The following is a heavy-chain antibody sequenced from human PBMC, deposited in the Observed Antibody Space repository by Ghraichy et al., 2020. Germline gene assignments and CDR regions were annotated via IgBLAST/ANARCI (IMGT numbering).Heavy chain of an antibody. J-gene: IGHJ4*02. V-gene: IGHV3-7*01. CDR1: GFTFSTYW. CDR3: AKHLSPFTMYHYIRGSFWGGFDY. Sequence: GGSLRLSCEVSGFTFSTYWMSWVRQAPGKGLEWVANVKPDGSGKNYVDSVKGRFTISRDNVKKSLFLQMNDLRAEDTAVYYCAKHLSPFTMYHYIRGSFWGGFDYWGQGALVTVSS. CDR2: VKPDGSGK. D-gene: IGHD3-16*01.